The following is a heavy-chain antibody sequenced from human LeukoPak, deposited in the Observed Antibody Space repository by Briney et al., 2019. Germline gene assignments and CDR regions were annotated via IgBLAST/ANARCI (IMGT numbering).Heavy chain of an antibody. J-gene: IGHJ4*02. CDR2: ISTSTTTI. CDR1: GFTFSSYS. V-gene: IGHV3-48*01. Sequence: GGSLRLACAASGFTFSSYSMNWVRQAPGKGLEWISYISTSTTTIYYANSVKGRFTISRDNAKKSLYLQMNSLRVEDTGVYYCASWGEGALDNWGQGTLVTVSS. D-gene: IGHD1-26*01. CDR3: ASWGEGALDN.